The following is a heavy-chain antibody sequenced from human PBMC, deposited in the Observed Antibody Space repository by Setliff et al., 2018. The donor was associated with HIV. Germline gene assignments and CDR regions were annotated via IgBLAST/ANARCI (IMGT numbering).Heavy chain of an antibody. V-gene: IGHV4-59*01. CDR1: GDSFSNYY. J-gene: IGHJ5*02. CDR3: ARVVELPLYYYGSGRDWFDP. Sequence: LSLTCTVSGDSFSNYYWSWIRQPPGKGLEWIGYVFYTGSATYNPSLKSRVSISVDRSTNRFSLMLHSVTAADTAVYYCARVVELPLYYYGSGRDWFDPWGQGTLVTVSS. CDR2: VFYTGSA. D-gene: IGHD3-10*01.